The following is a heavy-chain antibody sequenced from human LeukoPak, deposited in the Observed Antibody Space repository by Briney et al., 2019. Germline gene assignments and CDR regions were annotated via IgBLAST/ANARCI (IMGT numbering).Heavy chain of an antibody. CDR2: IYGAGTT. CDR3: ARSPCDARTCPNWLDS. CDR1: GLTVGTNY. V-gene: IGHV3-66*02. D-gene: IGHD2-8*01. Sequence: PGGSLRLSCAASGLTVGTNYMTWVRQAPGKGLEWVSVIYGAGTTYYADSVRGRFTISRDNSKNTLYLLMNSLINEDTAVYYCARSPCDARTCPNWLDSWGQGTPVTVSS. J-gene: IGHJ5*01.